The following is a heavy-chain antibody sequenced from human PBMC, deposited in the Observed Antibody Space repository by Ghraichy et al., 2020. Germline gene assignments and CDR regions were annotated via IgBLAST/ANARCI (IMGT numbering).Heavy chain of an antibody. D-gene: IGHD2-15*01. V-gene: IGHV3-64*01. CDR3: QVVVVVADLYFDY. J-gene: IGHJ4*02. CDR1: GFTFSSYA. CDR2: ISSNGGST. Sequence: GGSLRLSCAASGFTFSSYAMHWVRQAPGKGLEYVSAISSNGGSTYYANSVKGRFTISRDNSKNTLYLQMGSLRAEDMAVYYCQVVVVVADLYFDYWGQGTLVTVSS.